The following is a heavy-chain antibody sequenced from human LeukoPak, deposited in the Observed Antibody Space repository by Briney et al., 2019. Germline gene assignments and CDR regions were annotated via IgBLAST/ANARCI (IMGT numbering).Heavy chain of an antibody. CDR3: ARGWLRSSFDL. CDR2: TYYSSKWYN. D-gene: IGHD5-12*01. V-gene: IGHV6-1*01. J-gene: IGHJ4*02. Sequence: SQTLSLTCAISGDSVSSNSVAWNWIRQSPSRGLEWLGRTYYSSKWYNDYAVSVKGRVTINPDTSKNQFSLQLNSVTPEDTAVNYCARGWLRSSFDLWGQGTLVTVSS. CDR1: GDSVSSNSVA.